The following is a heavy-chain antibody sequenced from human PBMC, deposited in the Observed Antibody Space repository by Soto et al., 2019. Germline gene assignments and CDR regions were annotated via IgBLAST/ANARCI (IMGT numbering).Heavy chain of an antibody. CDR3: ARDAHYSDSSGFSLPEY. J-gene: IGHJ4*02. CDR2: ISAYNGNT. Sequence: QVQLVQSGAEVKKPGASVKVSCKASGYTFTSYGIRWVRQAPGQGLEWMGWISAYNGNTNYAQKLQGRVTRTTDTFTSTAYIDLRSLRSYDTAVYYCARDAHYSDSSGFSLPEYWGQGTLVTVSS. D-gene: IGHD3-22*01. CDR1: GYTFTSYG. V-gene: IGHV1-18*01.